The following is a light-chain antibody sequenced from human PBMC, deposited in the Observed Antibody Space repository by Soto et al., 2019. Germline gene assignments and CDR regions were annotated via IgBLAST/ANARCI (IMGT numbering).Light chain of an antibody. J-gene: IGLJ2*01. CDR2: DVS. CDR1: SSDVGGYNY. CDR3: SSYTSSSFVV. V-gene: IGLV2-14*01. Sequence: QSVLTQPASVSGSPGQSITISCTGTSSDVGGYNYVSWYQQHPGKAPKLMIYDVSNRPSGVSNRFSGSKSGNTASLTISGLQAEDEAEYYCSSYTSSSFVVFCGGTKLTVL.